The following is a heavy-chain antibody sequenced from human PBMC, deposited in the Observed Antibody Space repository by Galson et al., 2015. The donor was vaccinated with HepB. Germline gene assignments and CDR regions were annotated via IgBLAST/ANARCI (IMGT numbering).Heavy chain of an antibody. D-gene: IGHD4-17*01. CDR3: ARVSGDYVLDYFDY. J-gene: IGHJ4*02. V-gene: IGHV1-69*13. CDR2: IIPIFGTA. CDR1: GYTFTSYG. Sequence: SVKVSCKASGYTFTSYGISWVRQAPGQGLEWMGGIIPIFGTANYAQKFQGRVTITADESTSTAYMELSSPRSEDTAVYYCARVSGDYVLDYFDYWGQGTLVTVSS.